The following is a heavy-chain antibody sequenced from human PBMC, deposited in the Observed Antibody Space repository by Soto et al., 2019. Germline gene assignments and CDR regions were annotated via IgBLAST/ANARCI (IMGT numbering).Heavy chain of an antibody. V-gene: IGHV1-8*01. CDR1: GYTFTNYD. CDR3: ARMASSGSLNWFDP. D-gene: IGHD3-10*01. Sequence: QVQLVQSGAEVKEPGASVKVSCKASGYTFTNYDISWVRQATGQGLEWMGRMNPGSGNTGYAHKFQGRVTMTRNLSISTAYMELSRLASDDTAIYYCARMASSGSLNWFDPWGQGTLVTVSS. CDR2: MNPGSGNT. J-gene: IGHJ5*02.